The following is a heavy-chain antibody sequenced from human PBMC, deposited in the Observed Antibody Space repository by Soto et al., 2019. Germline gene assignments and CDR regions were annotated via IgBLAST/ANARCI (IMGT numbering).Heavy chain of an antibody. CDR2: ISGSGGST. CDR1: GFTFSSYA. J-gene: IGHJ4*02. D-gene: IGHD2-2*01. CDR3: AKGYCSSTSCYGLYGY. Sequence: EVQLLESGGGLVQPGGYLRLSCAASGFTFSSYAMSWVRQAPGKGLEWVSAISGSGGSTYYADSVKGRFTISRDNSKNTLYLQMNSLRAEDTAVYYCAKGYCSSTSCYGLYGYWGQGTLVTVSS. V-gene: IGHV3-23*01.